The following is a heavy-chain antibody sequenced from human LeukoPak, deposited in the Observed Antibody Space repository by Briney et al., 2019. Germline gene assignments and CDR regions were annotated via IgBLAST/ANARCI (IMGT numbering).Heavy chain of an antibody. V-gene: IGHV4-38-2*02. Sequence: SETLSLTCTVSGYSISSGYYWGWIRQPPGKGLEWIGSIYHSGSTYYNPSLKSRVTISVDTSKNQFSLKLSSVTTADTAVYYCARTLGYCSGGSCYNDYWGQGTLVTVSS. CDR3: ARTLGYCSGGSCYNDY. CDR2: IYHSGST. D-gene: IGHD2-15*01. CDR1: GYSISSGYY. J-gene: IGHJ4*02.